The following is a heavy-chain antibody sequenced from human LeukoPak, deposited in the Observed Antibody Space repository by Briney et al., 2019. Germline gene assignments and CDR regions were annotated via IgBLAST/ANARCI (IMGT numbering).Heavy chain of an antibody. D-gene: IGHD2-21*01. V-gene: IGHV3-48*03. Sequence: GGSLRLSCAASGXIFSTYEMHWVRQAPGKGLEWVSYISTSGSTIYYADPVKGRFTFSRDNARNSLFLQMNRLRAEDTAVYYCARDGPAYSFEYWGQGTLVTVSS. CDR3: ARDGPAYSFEY. J-gene: IGHJ4*02. CDR1: GXIFSTYE. CDR2: ISTSGSTI.